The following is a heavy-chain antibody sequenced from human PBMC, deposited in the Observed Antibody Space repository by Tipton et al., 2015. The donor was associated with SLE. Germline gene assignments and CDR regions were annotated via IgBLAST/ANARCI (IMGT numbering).Heavy chain of an antibody. CDR3: VRGLGEIDYGDYGDL. D-gene: IGHD4-17*01. V-gene: IGHV4-61*01. CDR2: IYYTGST. CDR1: GGSVSSGSFY. Sequence: TLSLTCSVSGGSVSSGSFYWSWIRQPPGKGLEWIGYIYYTGSTHYNPSLKTRVTISVDTSKNQFSLRLTSVTAADTAVYYCVRGLGEIDYGDYGDLWGQGTLVTVSS. J-gene: IGHJ5*02.